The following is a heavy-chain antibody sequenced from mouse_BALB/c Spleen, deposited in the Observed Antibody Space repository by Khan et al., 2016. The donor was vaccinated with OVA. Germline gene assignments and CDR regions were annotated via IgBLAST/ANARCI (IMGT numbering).Heavy chain of an antibody. J-gene: IGHJ2*01. V-gene: IGHV1-9*01. CDR3: ARVNSGSRDYFDN. CDR2: ILPGSGST. CDR1: GNTFSTYW. D-gene: IGHD1-1*01. Sequence: QIQLVQSGADLMKPGASVKISCKVTGNTFSTYWIEWIKKRPGHGLEWIGEILPGSGSTNCNEKFKGKATFTADTSSNTAYMQLSSLTSEDSAVYYCARVNSGSRDYFDNWGQGTTLKVSS.